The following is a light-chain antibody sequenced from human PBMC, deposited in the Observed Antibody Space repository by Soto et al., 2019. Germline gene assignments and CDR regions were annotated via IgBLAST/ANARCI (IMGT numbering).Light chain of an antibody. J-gene: IGKJ2*01. CDR3: QQYSNWPPYT. V-gene: IGKV3-15*01. CDR1: QSVSSN. CDR2: GAS. Sequence: EIVLTQSPATLSVSPGEGATLSCRASQSVSSNLAWYQQKPGQAPRLLIYGASTRATGIPARFSGSGFGTEFTLHISSLQSEDFAVYYCQQYSNWPPYTFGQGTKLEIK.